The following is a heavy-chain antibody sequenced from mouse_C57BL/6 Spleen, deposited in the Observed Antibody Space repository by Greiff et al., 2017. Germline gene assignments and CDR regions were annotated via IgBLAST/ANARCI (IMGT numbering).Heavy chain of an antibody. CDR3: ARGNDYDRFAY. Sequence: EVKLVESGPGLVKPSQSLSLTCSVTGYSITSGYYWNWIRQFPGNKLEWMGYISYDGSNNYNPSLKNRISITRDTSKDQFFLKLNSVTTEDTATYYCARGNDYDRFAYWGQGTLVTVSA. J-gene: IGHJ3*01. V-gene: IGHV3-6*01. CDR1: GYSITSGYY. CDR2: ISYDGSN. D-gene: IGHD2-4*01.